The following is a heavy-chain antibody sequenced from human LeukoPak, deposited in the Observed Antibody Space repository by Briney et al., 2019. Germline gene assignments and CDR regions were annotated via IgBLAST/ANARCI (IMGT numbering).Heavy chain of an antibody. V-gene: IGHV3-74*01. CDR3: ARIPSGYALGYGYYYYYMDV. CDR2: INGDESST. CDR1: GFTFSTYW. D-gene: IGHD5-18*01. Sequence: GGSLRLSCAASGFTFSTYWMHWVRQAPGKGLVWVSRINGDESSTNYADFVRGRFTISRDNTKNSLYLQMNSLRAEDTAVYYCARIPSGYALGYGYYYYYMDVWGKGATVTVSS. J-gene: IGHJ6*03.